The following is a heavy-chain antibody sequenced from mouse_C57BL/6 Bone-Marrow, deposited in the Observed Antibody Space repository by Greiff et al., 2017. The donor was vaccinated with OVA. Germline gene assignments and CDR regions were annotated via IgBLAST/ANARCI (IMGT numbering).Heavy chain of an antibody. D-gene: IGHD1-1*01. CDR3: ARSGPCGSSIYWDFDV. V-gene: IGHV1-84*01. CDR1: GYTFTDYY. Sequence: QVHVKQSGPELVKPGASVKISCKASGYTFTDYYINWVKQRPGQGLEWIGGIYPGSGNTKYNEKFKGKATLTVDTSSSTAYMQLSSLTSEDSAVYFCARSGPCGSSIYWDFDVWGTGTTVTVSS. J-gene: IGHJ1*03. CDR2: IYPGSGNT.